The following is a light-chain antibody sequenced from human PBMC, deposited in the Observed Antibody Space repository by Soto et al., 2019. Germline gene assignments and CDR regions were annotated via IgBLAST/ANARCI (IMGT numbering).Light chain of an antibody. CDR1: SSNIGNYY. J-gene: IGLJ1*01. Sequence: QSVRTRPPSVSAAPGQKVTMSYSGGSSNIGNYYVSWHQQLPGTAPKLLIYENDKRPSGIPDRFSGSKSGTSATLGITGLQTGDEADYYCGTWDSSLSIFVFGTGTKVPGL. CDR3: GTWDSSLSIFV. V-gene: IGLV1-51*02. CDR2: END.